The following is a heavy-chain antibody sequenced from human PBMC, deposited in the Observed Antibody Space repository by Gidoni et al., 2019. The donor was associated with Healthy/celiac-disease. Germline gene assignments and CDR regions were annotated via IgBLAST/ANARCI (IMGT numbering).Heavy chain of an antibody. V-gene: IGHV1-69*01. J-gene: IGHJ6*02. CDR3: ARDRGSYSYYYYGMDV. CDR2: IIPIVGTA. CDR1: GGTFSSYA. Sequence: QVQLVQSGAEVKKPGSSVKVSCKASGGTFSSYAISWVRPAPGQGLEWKGGIIPIVGTANYAQKFQGRVTITADESTSTAYMELSSLRSEDTAVYYCARDRGSYSYYYYGMDVWGQGTTVTVSS. D-gene: IGHD1-26*01.